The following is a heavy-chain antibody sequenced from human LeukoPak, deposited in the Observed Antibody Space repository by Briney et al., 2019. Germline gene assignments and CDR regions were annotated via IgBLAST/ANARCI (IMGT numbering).Heavy chain of an antibody. Sequence: GGSLRLSCAASGYTFRDYSVNWVRQAPGKGLEWVSSISSSSSYIYYADSVKGRFTISRDNAKNSLYLQMNSLRAEDTAVYYCVRDGHDAFDIWGQGTMVTVSS. V-gene: IGHV3-21*01. CDR3: VRDGHDAFDI. CDR1: GYTFRDYS. CDR2: ISSSSSYI. J-gene: IGHJ3*02.